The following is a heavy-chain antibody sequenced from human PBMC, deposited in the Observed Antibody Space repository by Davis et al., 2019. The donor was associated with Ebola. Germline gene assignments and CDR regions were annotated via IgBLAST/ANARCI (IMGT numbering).Heavy chain of an antibody. V-gene: IGHV4-61*03. CDR3: ARWVYSYGSGPLYGMDV. J-gene: IGHJ6*04. CDR1: GDSVNSGSFY. CDR2: IYYTGST. D-gene: IGHD3-10*01. Sequence: MPSETLSLTCTVSGDSVNSGSFYWNWIRQPPGKGLEWIGYIYYTGSTNYIPSLKSRVTISIDTSKNNFSLKLSSVTAADTAVYYCARWVYSYGSGPLYGMDVWGTGTTVTVSS.